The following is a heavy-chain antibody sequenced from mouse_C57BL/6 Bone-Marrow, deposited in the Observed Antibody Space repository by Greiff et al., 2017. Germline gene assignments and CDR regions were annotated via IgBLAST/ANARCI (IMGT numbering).Heavy chain of an antibody. V-gene: IGHV1-9*01. CDR3: AWDGNDLDWYFDV. J-gene: IGHJ1*03. D-gene: IGHD2-2*01. CDR1: GYTFTGYW. Sequence: QVQLQQSGAELMKPGASVKLSCKATGYTFTGYWIAWVKQRPGHGLEWIGEILPGSGSTNYNEKFKGKATFTSDTSSNTAYMQISSLTTEYSAIYYCAWDGNDLDWYFDVWGTGTTVTVSS. CDR2: ILPGSGST.